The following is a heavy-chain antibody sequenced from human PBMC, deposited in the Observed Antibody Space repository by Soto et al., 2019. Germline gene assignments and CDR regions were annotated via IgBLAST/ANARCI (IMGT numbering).Heavy chain of an antibody. CDR2: INPNSGGT. J-gene: IGHJ5*02. V-gene: IGHV1-2*02. CDR3: ARGRSGYYTKGWFDP. Sequence: GASVKVSCKASGYTFTGYYMHWVRQAPGQGLEWMGWINPNSGGTNYAQKFQGRVTMTRDTSISTAYMELSRLRSDDTAVYYCARGRSGYYTKGWFDPWGQGTLVTVSS. D-gene: IGHD3-3*01. CDR1: GYTFTGYY.